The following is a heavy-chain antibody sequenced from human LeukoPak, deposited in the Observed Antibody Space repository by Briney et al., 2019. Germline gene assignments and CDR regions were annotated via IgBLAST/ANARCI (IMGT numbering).Heavy chain of an antibody. CDR3: AGLVGRYSSGLYYYYFDY. CDR1: GDSINSLDL. J-gene: IGHJ4*02. CDR2: MYLSGTT. Sequence: SGTLSLTCTVSGDSINSLDLWSWVRQPPGKGLEWIGEMYLSGTTHSNPSVKSRVTISIDKSKNQFFLNLSSVTAADTAVYYCAGLVGRYSSGLYYYYFDYWGRGTLVTVSS. V-gene: IGHV4-4*02. D-gene: IGHD3-22*01.